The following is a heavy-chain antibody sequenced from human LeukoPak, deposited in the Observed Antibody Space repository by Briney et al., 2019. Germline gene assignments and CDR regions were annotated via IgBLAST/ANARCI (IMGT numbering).Heavy chain of an antibody. V-gene: IGHV1-46*03. D-gene: IGHD6-13*01. Sequence: ASVKVSCKASGYTFTSYYMHWVRQAPGQGLEWMGIINPSGGGTSYAQEFQGRVTMTRDTSTSTVYMELSSLRSEDTAVYYCARARRAAAGTPDDAFDIWGQGTMVTVSS. CDR1: GYTFTSYY. CDR3: ARARRAAAGTPDDAFDI. CDR2: INPSGGGT. J-gene: IGHJ3*02.